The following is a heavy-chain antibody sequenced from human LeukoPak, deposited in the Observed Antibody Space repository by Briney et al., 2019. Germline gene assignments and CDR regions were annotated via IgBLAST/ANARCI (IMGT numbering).Heavy chain of an antibody. CDR3: ARDPLSNGLWGYYFDY. V-gene: IGHV4-4*02. D-gene: IGHD2-21*01. Sequence: SETLSLTCAVSGDSISSSNWWSWVRRPPGKGLEWIGEIYHSGSTNYNPSLKSRVTISVDKSKNQFSLKLSSVTAADTAVYYCARDPLSNGLWGYYFDYWGQGTLVTVSS. J-gene: IGHJ4*02. CDR2: IYHSGST. CDR1: GDSISSSNW.